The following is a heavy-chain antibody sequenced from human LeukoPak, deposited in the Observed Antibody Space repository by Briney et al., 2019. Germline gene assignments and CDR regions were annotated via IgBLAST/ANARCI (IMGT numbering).Heavy chain of an antibody. V-gene: IGHV1-2*02. Sequence: GASVKVSCKASGYTFTGYYMHWVRQAPGQGLEWMGWINPNSGGTNYAQKFQGRVTMTRDTSISTAYMELSRLRSDDTAVYYCARDGRKGRGYSYGYLVFDYWGQGTLVTVSS. CDR2: INPNSGGT. CDR3: ARDGRKGRGYSYGYLVFDY. J-gene: IGHJ4*02. CDR1: GYTFTGYY. D-gene: IGHD5-18*01.